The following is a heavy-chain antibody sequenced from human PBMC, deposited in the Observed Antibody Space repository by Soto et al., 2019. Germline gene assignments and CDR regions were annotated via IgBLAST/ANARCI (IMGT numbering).Heavy chain of an antibody. Sequence: EVQLVESGGGLVKPGGSLTLSCTASGFTFRNAWMSWVRQAPGKGLEWVGRIKREADGGTADYAAPVKGRVTISRDDSKNTLFLQMSSLKTEDTAVYFCTTRLYYSDSSRHPRDFDYWGQGTLVTVSS. J-gene: IGHJ4*02. CDR3: TTRLYYSDSSRHPRDFDY. CDR1: GFTFRNAW. D-gene: IGHD3-22*01. CDR2: IKREADGGTA. V-gene: IGHV3-15*01.